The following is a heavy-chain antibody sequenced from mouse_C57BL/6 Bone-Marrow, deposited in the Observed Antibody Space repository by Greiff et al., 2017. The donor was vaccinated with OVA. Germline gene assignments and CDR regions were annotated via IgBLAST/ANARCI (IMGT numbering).Heavy chain of an antibody. D-gene: IGHD2-1*01. CDR2: IDPENGDT. CDR3: TTRKYGNYAYWYFDV. Sequence: EVQLQQSGAELVRPGASVKLSCTASGFNIKDDYMHWVKQRPEQGLEWIGWIDPENGDTEYASKFQGKATIKADTSTNTAYLQLSSLTSEDTAVYYCTTRKYGNYAYWYFDVWGTGTTVTVSS. V-gene: IGHV14-4*01. J-gene: IGHJ1*03. CDR1: GFNIKDDY.